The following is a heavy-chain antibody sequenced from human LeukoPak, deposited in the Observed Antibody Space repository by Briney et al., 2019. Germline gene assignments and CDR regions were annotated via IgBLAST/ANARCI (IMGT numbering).Heavy chain of an antibody. Sequence: PGGSLRLSCAASGFTFTKYWMTWVRQAPGKGLEWVANIKEDGSEKYYVDSVKGRFAISRDNAKKTLYLQMNSLRAEDTAVYYCARERRGSYWGQGTLVTVSS. CDR2: IKEDGSEK. J-gene: IGHJ4*02. CDR3: ARERRGSY. D-gene: IGHD1-26*01. CDR1: GFTFTKYW. V-gene: IGHV3-7*05.